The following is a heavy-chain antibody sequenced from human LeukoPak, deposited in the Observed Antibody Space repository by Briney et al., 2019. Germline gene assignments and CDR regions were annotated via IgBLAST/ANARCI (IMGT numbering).Heavy chain of an antibody. Sequence: SSETLSLTCAVYGGSFSGYYWSWIRQPPGKGLEWIGEINHSGSTNYNPSLKGRVTISVDTSKNQFSLKLSSVTAADTAVYYCARVSTVTSDYWGQGTLVTVSS. J-gene: IGHJ4*02. V-gene: IGHV4-34*01. CDR1: GGSFSGYY. CDR3: ARVSTVTSDY. D-gene: IGHD4-17*01. CDR2: INHSGST.